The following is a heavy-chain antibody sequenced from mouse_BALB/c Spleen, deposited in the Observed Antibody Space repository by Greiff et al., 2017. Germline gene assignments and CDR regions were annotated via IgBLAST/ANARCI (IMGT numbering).Heavy chain of an antibody. CDR1: GFTFSSYT. V-gene: IGHV5-6-4*01. J-gene: IGHJ4*01. CDR3: TRDPDYYGSSYAMDY. D-gene: IGHD1-1*01. Sequence: EVQRVESGGGLVKPGGSLKLSCAASGFTFSSYTMSWVRQTPGKRLEWVATISSGGSYTYYPDSVKGRFTISRDNAKNTLYLQMSSLTSEDTAMYYCTRDPDYYGSSYAMDYWGQGTSVTVSS. CDR2: ISSGGSYT.